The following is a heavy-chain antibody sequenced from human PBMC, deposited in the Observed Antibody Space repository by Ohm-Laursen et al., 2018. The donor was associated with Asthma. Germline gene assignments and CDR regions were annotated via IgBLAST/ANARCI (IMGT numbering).Heavy chain of an antibody. CDR1: GGSISSGGYY. CDR3: ASGIVEMATILGVGAFDI. D-gene: IGHD5-24*01. J-gene: IGHJ3*02. CDR2: IYYSGST. V-gene: IGHV4-31*03. Sequence: TLSLTCTVSGGSISSGGYYWSWIRQHPGKGLEWVGYIYYSGSTYYNPSLKSRVTISVDTSKNQFFLKLSSVTAADTAVYYCASGIVEMATILGVGAFDIWGQGTMVTVSS.